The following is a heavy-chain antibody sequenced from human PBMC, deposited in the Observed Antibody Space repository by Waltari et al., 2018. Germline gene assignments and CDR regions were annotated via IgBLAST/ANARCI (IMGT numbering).Heavy chain of an antibody. CDR1: GFTFSSYS. D-gene: IGHD6-19*01. Sequence: EVQLVESGGGLVKPGGSLRLSCAASGFTFSSYSMNWVRQAPGKGLEWVSSISSSSSYIDYADSVKGRFTISRDNAKNSLYLQMNSLRAEDTAVYYCARSVAGSHYYYYGMDVWGQGTTVTVSS. CDR2: ISSSSSYI. J-gene: IGHJ6*02. V-gene: IGHV3-21*01. CDR3: ARSVAGSHYYYYGMDV.